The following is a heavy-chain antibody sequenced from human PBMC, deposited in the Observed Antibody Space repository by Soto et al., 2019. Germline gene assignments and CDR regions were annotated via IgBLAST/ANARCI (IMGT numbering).Heavy chain of an antibody. V-gene: IGHV3-33*01. D-gene: IGHD2-2*01. CDR2: IWYDGSNK. Sequence: QVQLVESGGGVVQPGRSLRLSCAASGFTFSSYGMHWVRQAPGKGLEWVAVIWYDGSNKYYADSVKGRFTISGDNSKNTLYLQMNSLRAEDTAVYYCARDQVPAAMHAFDYWGQGTLVTVSS. J-gene: IGHJ4*02. CDR3: ARDQVPAAMHAFDY. CDR1: GFTFSSYG.